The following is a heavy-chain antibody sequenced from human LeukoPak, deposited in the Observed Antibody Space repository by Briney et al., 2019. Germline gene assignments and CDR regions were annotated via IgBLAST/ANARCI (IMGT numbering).Heavy chain of an antibody. CDR2: ISSDGSNK. CDR1: GFTFTNYA. J-gene: IGHJ4*02. D-gene: IGHD6-19*01. V-gene: IGHV3-30-3*01. CDR3: ARQLYSTAWLSYPGGY. Sequence: GGSLRLSCAASGFTFTNYAMHWVRQAPGKGLEWVAVISSDGSNKYYADSVKGRFSISRDNSKNTLFMQMNSLRTEDTAVYYCARQLYSTAWLSYPGGYRGQGTLVTVSS.